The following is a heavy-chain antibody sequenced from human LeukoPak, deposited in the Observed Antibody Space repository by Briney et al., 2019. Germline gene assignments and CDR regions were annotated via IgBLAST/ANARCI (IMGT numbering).Heavy chain of an antibody. J-gene: IGHJ4*02. Sequence: GGSLRLSRAASGFTFSSYGMHWVRQAPGKGLEWVAVISYDGSNKYYADSVKGRFTISRDNSKNTLYLQMNSLRAEDTAVYYCAKVGTGSYPGLDYWGQGTLVTVSS. D-gene: IGHD3-10*01. CDR2: ISYDGSNK. CDR1: GFTFSSYG. CDR3: AKVGTGSYPGLDY. V-gene: IGHV3-30*18.